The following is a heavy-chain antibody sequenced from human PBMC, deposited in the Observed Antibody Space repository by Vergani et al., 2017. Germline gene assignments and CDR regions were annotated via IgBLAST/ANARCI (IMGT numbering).Heavy chain of an antibody. Sequence: EVQLLESGGSLKQPGGSVRLSCAASGFTFSTYAMHWVRQAPGKGLEWVSALTGGGGSTYYADSFKGRFIISRDNSRDTLYLQMNSLRPEDTVTYYCVKDAGSYENFFDSWGQGPLVTVSS. CDR1: GFTFSTYA. D-gene: IGHD1-26*01. J-gene: IGHJ4*02. CDR2: LTGGGGST. CDR3: VKDAGSYENFFDS. V-gene: IGHV3-23*01.